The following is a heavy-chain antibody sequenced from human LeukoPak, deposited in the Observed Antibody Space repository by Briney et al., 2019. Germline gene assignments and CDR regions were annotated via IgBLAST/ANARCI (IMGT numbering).Heavy chain of an antibody. CDR3: ARASYFDY. J-gene: IGHJ4*02. CDR1: GGSISSSSYY. CDR2: IYYSGST. V-gene: IGHV4-39*07. Sequence: SETLSLTCTVSGGSISSSSYYWGWIRQPPGKGLEWIGSIYYSGSTYYNPSLKSRVTISVDTSKNQFSLKLSSVTAADPAVYYCARASYFDYWGQGTLVTVSS.